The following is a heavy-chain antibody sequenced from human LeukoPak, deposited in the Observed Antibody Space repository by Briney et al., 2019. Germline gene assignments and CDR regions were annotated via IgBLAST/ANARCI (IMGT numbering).Heavy chain of an antibody. J-gene: IGHJ4*02. CDR2: ITGGGETT. D-gene: IGHD1-26*01. Sequence: GRSLRLSCAASGFTFSSFGMHWVRQAPGKGLEWVSGITGGGETTYYADSVKGRFTISRDNSKHTLYLQMNSLRAEDTAVYYCAKDWVGPTAYIDYWGQGTLVTVSS. V-gene: IGHV3-23*01. CDR1: GFTFSSFG. CDR3: AKDWVGPTAYIDY.